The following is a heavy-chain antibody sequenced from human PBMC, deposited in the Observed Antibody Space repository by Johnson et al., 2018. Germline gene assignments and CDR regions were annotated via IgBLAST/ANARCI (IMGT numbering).Heavy chain of an antibody. J-gene: IGHJ1*01. V-gene: IGHV3-73*01. Sequence: VQLVESGGGLVQPGGSLKLSCAASGFTFSGSAMHWVRQASGKGLEWLGRIRSKTNSYATAYAASGKGRFTISRDDSKNTAYLQMNSLKTEDTAVYYCTRLDHLTASAEAEYFPRCGQGTLVTVSS. CDR2: IRSKTNSYAT. CDR3: TRLDHLTASAEAEYFPR. CDR1: GFTFSGSA. D-gene: IGHD1-14*01.